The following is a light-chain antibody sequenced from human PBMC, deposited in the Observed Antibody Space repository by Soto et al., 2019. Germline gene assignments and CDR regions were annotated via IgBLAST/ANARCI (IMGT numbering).Light chain of an antibody. CDR1: SSDVGGYNY. CDR2: EVS. CDR3: SSYTSSSTPNSV. V-gene: IGLV2-14*01. J-gene: IGLJ3*02. Sequence: QSALTQPASVSGSPGQSITISCTGTSSDVGGYNYVSWYQQHPGKAPKLMIYEVSNRPSGVSNRFSGSKSGNTASLTISGLQAEDEADYYCSSYTSSSTPNSVFGAGTKLTVL.